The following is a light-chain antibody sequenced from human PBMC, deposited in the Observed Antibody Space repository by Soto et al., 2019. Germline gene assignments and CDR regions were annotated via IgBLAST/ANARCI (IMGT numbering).Light chain of an antibody. CDR3: QQYGNSPWT. J-gene: IGKJ1*01. V-gene: IGKV3-20*01. Sequence: ELVLTQSPGTLSLSPGERATLSCRASQSVSNNYLAWYQQKPGQAPRLLIYGASSRATGIPDRFSGSGSGTDFTLTISRLEPEDFAVYYCQQYGNSPWTFGQGTKVDIK. CDR2: GAS. CDR1: QSVSNNY.